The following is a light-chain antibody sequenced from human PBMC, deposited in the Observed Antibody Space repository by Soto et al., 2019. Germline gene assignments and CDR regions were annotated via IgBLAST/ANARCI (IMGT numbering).Light chain of an antibody. Sequence: DIQMTQSPSSLSASVGDRVTITCRASQSISSYLNWYQQKPGKAPKLLIYAASNLQSGVPSRFSGSGSGTDFTLTISSLQPEDFATYYCQHIYSTPPYTFGQGTKLEIK. V-gene: IGKV1-39*01. J-gene: IGKJ2*01. CDR1: QSISSY. CDR3: QHIYSTPPYT. CDR2: AAS.